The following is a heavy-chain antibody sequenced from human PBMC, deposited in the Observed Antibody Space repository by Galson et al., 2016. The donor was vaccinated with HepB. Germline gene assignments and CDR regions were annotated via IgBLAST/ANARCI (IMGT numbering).Heavy chain of an antibody. CDR3: ARDKSFYYYGMDV. J-gene: IGHJ6*02. V-gene: IGHV3-21*01. CDR2: ISSNGDFI. Sequence: SLRLSCAASGISFSTFSMNWVRQAPGQGLEWLSSISSNGDFISYADSVKGRVTISRDNSNNTLYLQMTSLSPEDTAVYYCARDKSFYYYGMDVWGQGTTVTVSS. CDR1: GISFSTFS.